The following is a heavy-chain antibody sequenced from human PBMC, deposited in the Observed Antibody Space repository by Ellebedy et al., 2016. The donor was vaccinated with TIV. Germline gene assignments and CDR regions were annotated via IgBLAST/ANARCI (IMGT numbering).Heavy chain of an antibody. J-gene: IGHJ4*02. CDR3: AREAIAAAKIQPNLEY. V-gene: IGHV1-3*04. D-gene: IGHD6-13*01. CDR2: IHTGNGNT. Sequence: AASVKVSCKASGYTFTTYAMHWVRQAPGQGLEWMGRIHTGNGNTKYSQKFQGRVTITRDTSASTAFMELSSLRSEDTAVYFCAREAIAAAKIQPNLEYWGQGTLVTVPS. CDR1: GYTFTTYA.